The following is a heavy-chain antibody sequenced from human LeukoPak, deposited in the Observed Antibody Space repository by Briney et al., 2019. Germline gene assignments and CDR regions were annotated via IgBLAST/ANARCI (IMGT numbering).Heavy chain of an antibody. CDR1: GYTFTSYY. J-gene: IGHJ6*03. V-gene: IGHV1-46*01. D-gene: IGHD2-21*02. CDR2: INPSGGST. Sequence: ASVKVSCKASGYTFTSYYMHWVRQAPGQGLEWMGIINPSGGSTSYAQKFQGRVTMTGDMSTSTVYMELSSLRSEDTAVYYCAREVTAKTMEYYMDVWGKGTTVTVSS. CDR3: AREVTAKTMEYYMDV.